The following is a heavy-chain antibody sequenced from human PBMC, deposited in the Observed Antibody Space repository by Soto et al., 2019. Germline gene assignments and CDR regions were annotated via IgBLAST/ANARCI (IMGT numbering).Heavy chain of an antibody. CDR2: INPKSGDT. CDR1: GYTFTHYF. Sequence: QVRLMQSGPEVRRPGASVTVSCKASGYTFTHYFIHWVRRAPGRGLEWMGYINPKSGDTHYSQTFRGRVSMTRDTSTDTANMGLSSLKSDDTAVYFCARVPGHKNSRGDFWGQGTPITVSS. V-gene: IGHV1-2*02. J-gene: IGHJ4*02. CDR3: ARVPGHKNSRGDF. D-gene: IGHD1-7*01.